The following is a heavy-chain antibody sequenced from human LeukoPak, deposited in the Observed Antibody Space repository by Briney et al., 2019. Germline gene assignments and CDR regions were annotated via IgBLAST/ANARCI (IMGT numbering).Heavy chain of an antibody. V-gene: IGHV4-39*01. CDR2: ISYTGST. CDR1: GGSISSSSYY. J-gene: IGHJ6*02. Sequence: PSGTLSLTCTVSGGSISSSSYYWDWIRQPPGKGLEWIGSISYTGSTFYNPSLKSRVTTSVDTSKNQFSLNLSSVTAADTAVYYCARHAEGMDVWGQGTTVTVSS. D-gene: IGHD1-14*01. CDR3: ARHAEGMDV.